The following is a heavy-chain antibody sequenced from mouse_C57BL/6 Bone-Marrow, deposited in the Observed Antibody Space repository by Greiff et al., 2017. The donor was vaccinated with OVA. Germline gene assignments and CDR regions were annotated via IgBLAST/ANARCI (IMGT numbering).Heavy chain of an antibody. V-gene: IGHV2-2*01. CDR3: ALKGYFDV. Sequence: QVQLQQSGPGLVQPSQSLSITCTVSGLSLTSYGVHWVRQSPGKGLEWLGVIWSGGSTDYNAAFISRLSISKDNSKSQVFFKMNSLQADDTAIYYCALKGYFDVWGTGTTVTVSS. CDR1: GLSLTSYG. J-gene: IGHJ1*03. CDR2: IWSGGST.